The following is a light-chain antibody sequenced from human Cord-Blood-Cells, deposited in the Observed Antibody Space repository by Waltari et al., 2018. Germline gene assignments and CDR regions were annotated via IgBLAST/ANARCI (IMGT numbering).Light chain of an antibody. CDR2: LGS. CDR1: QSLLHSNGYNY. Sequence: DIVMTQSPLSLPVTPGEPASISCRSSQSLLHSNGYNYLDWYLQKPWQSPQLLIYLGSNRASGVPDRFSGSGSGTGFTLKISRVEAEDVGVYYCMQALQTPYTFGQGTKLEIK. V-gene: IGKV2-28*01. CDR3: MQALQTPYT. J-gene: IGKJ2*01.